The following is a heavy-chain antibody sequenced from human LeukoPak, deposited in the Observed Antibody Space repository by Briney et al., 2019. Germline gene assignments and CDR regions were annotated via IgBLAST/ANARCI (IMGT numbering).Heavy chain of an antibody. J-gene: IGHJ6*03. CDR3: ARVSGYCSGGSCYYYYYYMDV. V-gene: IGHV4-34*01. CDR2: INHSGST. Sequence: SETLSLTCTVSGGSISGYYWSWIRQPPGKGLEWIGEINHSGSTNYNPSLKSRVTISVDTSKNQFSLKLSSVTAADTAVYYCARVSGYCSGGSCYYYYYYMDVWGKGTTVTVSS. D-gene: IGHD2-15*01. CDR1: GGSISGYY.